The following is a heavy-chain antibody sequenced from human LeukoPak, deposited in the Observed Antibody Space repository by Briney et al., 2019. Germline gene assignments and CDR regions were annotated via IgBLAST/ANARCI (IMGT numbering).Heavy chain of an antibody. J-gene: IGHJ4*02. CDR2: ISGSGVRT. V-gene: IGHV3-23*01. Sequence: PGGSLRLSCAAFGFTFSNYDMNWVRQAPGKGLEWVSGISGSGVRTYYSDSMRGRFTISRDNSKNTLCLQMNSLRAEDTAVYFCAKDRTYCSSSSCYGTYYLDYWGQGTLVTVSS. CDR3: AKDRTYCSSSSCYGTYYLDY. D-gene: IGHD2-2*01. CDR1: GFTFSNYD.